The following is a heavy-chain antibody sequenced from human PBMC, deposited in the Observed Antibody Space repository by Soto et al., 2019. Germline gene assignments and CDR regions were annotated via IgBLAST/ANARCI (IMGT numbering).Heavy chain of an antibody. CDR2: IIPILGIA. CDR3: ARDRQSSSWGYYYYYMDV. Sequence: QVQLVQSGAEVKKPGSSVKVSCKASGGTFSSYTISWVRQAPGQGLEWMGRIIPILGIANYAQKFQGRVTITADKSTSTAYMELSSLRSEDTAVYYCARDRQSSSWGYYYYYMDVWGKGTTVTVSS. CDR1: GGTFSSYT. D-gene: IGHD6-13*01. V-gene: IGHV1-69*08. J-gene: IGHJ6*03.